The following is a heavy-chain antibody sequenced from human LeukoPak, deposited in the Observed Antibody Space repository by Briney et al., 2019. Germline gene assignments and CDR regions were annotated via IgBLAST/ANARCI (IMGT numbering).Heavy chain of an antibody. Sequence: GASVKVSCKASGGTFSSYAISWVRQAPGQGLEWMGRIIPTLGIANYAQKFQGRVTITADKSTSTAYMELSSLRSEDTAVYYCARRGIAVAGTPFDYWGQGTLVTVSS. D-gene: IGHD6-19*01. CDR2: IIPTLGIA. V-gene: IGHV1-69*04. J-gene: IGHJ4*02. CDR1: GGTFSSYA. CDR3: ARRGIAVAGTPFDY.